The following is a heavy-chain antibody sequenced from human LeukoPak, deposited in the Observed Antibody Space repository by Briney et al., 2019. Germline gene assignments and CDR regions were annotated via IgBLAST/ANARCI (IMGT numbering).Heavy chain of an antibody. CDR1: GGSISHYY. D-gene: IGHD1-1*01. CDR2: IYNSGST. J-gene: IGHJ3*02. CDR3: ARVWTDALDI. Sequence: SETLSLTCSVSGGSISHYYGSWIRQPAGKGLEWIGRIYNSGSTNYNPSLKSRVTMSVDTSKNQFSLKLSSVTAADTAVYYCARVWTDALDIWGQGTMVTVSS. V-gene: IGHV4-4*07.